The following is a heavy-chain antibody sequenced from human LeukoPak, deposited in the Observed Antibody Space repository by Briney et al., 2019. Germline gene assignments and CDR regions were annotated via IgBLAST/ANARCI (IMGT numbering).Heavy chain of an antibody. J-gene: IGHJ5*02. V-gene: IGHV3-30*03. CDR3: ARDRGKHYCSSTSCYFHRWFDP. D-gene: IGHD2-2*01. Sequence: GGSLRLSCAASGFTFSSYGMHWVRQAPGKGVEWVAVISYDGSNKYYADSVKGRFTISRDNSKNTLYLQMNSLRAEDTAVYYCARDRGKHYCSSTSCYFHRWFDPWGQGTLVTVSS. CDR2: ISYDGSNK. CDR1: GFTFSSYG.